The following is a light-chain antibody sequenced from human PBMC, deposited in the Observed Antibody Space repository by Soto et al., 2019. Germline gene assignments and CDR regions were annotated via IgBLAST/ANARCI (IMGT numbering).Light chain of an antibody. CDR2: GAS. J-gene: IGKJ1*01. V-gene: IGKV3-20*01. CDR3: QQYGSSPWT. Sequence: IGVTQAPGTLSLSPGERATLSYRDKQSVSMSYLAWYPQTPGQAPRLRIHGASSRATGIPDRFSGSGSGTDFTLTISRLEPEDFAVYYCQQYGSSPWTFGQGTKVEIK. CDR1: QSVSMSY.